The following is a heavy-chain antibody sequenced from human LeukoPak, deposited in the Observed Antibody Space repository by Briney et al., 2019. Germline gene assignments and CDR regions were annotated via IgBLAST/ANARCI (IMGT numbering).Heavy chain of an antibody. V-gene: IGHV4-59*01. CDR1: GGSISSYY. CDR2: IYYSGST. D-gene: IGHD6-13*01. Sequence: SETLSLTCTVSGGSISSYYWSWIRQPPGKGLEWIGYIYYSGSTNYNPSLKSRVTISVDTSKNQFSLKLSSLTAADTAVYYCAAQGSSWDAFDIWGRGTMVTVSS. J-gene: IGHJ3*02. CDR3: AAQGSSWDAFDI.